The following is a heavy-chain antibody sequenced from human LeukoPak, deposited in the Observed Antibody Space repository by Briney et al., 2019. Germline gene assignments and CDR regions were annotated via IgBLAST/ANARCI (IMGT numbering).Heavy chain of an antibody. CDR1: GDSISSTSYY. Sequence: SETLSLTCTVSGDSISSTSYYWGWLRHPPGKGLEWLGTIYYSGYIYSNPSLKSRVTISVDTSKNHFSLRLSSVTAADTAVYYCARQTSVDTTSSFDYWGQGTLVTVSS. CDR3: ARQTSVDTTSSFDY. V-gene: IGHV4-39*01. J-gene: IGHJ4*02. D-gene: IGHD5-18*01. CDR2: IYYSGYI.